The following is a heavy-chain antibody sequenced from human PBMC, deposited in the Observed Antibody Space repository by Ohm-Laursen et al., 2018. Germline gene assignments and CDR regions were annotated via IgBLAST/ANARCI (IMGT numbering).Heavy chain of an antibody. J-gene: IGHJ3*02. CDR3: AKDIAATILAFDI. D-gene: IGHD5-24*01. CDR2: ISWNSGSI. CDR1: GFTFDDYA. V-gene: IGHV3-9*01. Sequence: SLRLSCAASGFTFDDYAMHWVRQAPGKGLEWVSGISWNSGSIGYADSVKGRFTISRDNAKNSLYLQMNSLRAEDTALYYCAKDIAATILAFDIWGQGTMVTVSP.